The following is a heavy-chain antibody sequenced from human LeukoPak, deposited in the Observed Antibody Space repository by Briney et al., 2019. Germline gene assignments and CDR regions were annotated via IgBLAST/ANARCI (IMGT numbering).Heavy chain of an antibody. V-gene: IGHV3-30*02. J-gene: IGHJ3*02. CDR1: GFTFSSYG. CDR2: IRYDGSNK. CDR3: ARDLSRGGGLSAFDI. Sequence: PGGSLRLSCAASGFTFSSYGMHWVRQAPGKGLEWVAFIRYDGSNKYYADSVKGRFTISRDNSKNTLYLQMNSLRAEDTAVYYCARDLSRGGGLSAFDIWGQGTMVTVSS. D-gene: IGHD2-15*01.